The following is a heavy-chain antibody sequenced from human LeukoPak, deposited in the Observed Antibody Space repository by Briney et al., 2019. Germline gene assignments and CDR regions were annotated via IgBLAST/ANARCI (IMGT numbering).Heavy chain of an antibody. CDR1: GFTFSSYA. Sequence: GGSLRLSCAASGFTFSSYAMHWVRQAPGKGLEWVSAISGSGGSTYYADSVKGRFTISRDNSKNTLYLQMNSLRAEDTAVYYCAKYFDWLLGAFDIWGQGTMVTVSS. V-gene: IGHV3-23*01. CDR3: AKYFDWLLGAFDI. CDR2: ISGSGGST. J-gene: IGHJ3*02. D-gene: IGHD3-9*01.